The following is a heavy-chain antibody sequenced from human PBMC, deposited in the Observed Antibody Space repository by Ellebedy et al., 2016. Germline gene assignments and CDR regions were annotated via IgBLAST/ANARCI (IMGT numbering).Heavy chain of an antibody. V-gene: IGHV1-2*02. J-gene: IGHJ6*02. CDR2: INPNSGGT. CDR3: ARDEGSGSYWLNYYYYGMDV. CDR1: GYTFTGYY. D-gene: IGHD1-26*01. Sequence: ASVKVSCXASGYTFTGYYMHWVRQAPGQGLEWMGWINPNSGGTNYAQKFQGRVTMTRDTSISTAYMELSRLRSDDTAVYYCARDEGSGSYWLNYYYYGMDVWGQGTTVTVSS.